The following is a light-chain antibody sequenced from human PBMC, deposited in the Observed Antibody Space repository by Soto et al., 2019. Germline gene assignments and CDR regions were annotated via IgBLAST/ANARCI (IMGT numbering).Light chain of an antibody. J-gene: IGKJ5*01. CDR2: AAS. CDR3: HQHINWPQTIT. CDR1: QSVASS. Sequence: EIVLTQSPAALSLSPGESSTLSCMAIQSVASSLAWYQQSPGQAPRLPIYAASNRATGVPARLSGSGSGTGFTLTISSLEPEEFAVYYCHQHINWPQTITFGQGTRLEIK. V-gene: IGKV3-11*01.